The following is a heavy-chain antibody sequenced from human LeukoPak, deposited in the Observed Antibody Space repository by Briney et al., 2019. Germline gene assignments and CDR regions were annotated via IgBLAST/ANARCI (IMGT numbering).Heavy chain of an antibody. Sequence: ASVKVSCKASGYTFTGYYMHWVRQAPGQGLEWMGWINPNSGGTNYAQKFQGRVTMTRDTSISTAYMELSRLRSDDTAVYYCARVGDSSGWYDGWLDYWGQGTLVTVSS. CDR1: GYTFTGYY. D-gene: IGHD6-19*01. V-gene: IGHV1-2*02. CDR3: ARVGDSSGWYDGWLDY. CDR2: INPNSGGT. J-gene: IGHJ4*02.